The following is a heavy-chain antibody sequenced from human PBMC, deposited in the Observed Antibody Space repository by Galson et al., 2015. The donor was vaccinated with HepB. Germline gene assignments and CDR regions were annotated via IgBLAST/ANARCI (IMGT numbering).Heavy chain of an antibody. CDR1: GGTFSSYT. CDR3: AREELVQDYYYDMDV. V-gene: IGHV1-69*04. CDR2: IIPILGIA. D-gene: IGHD6-13*01. J-gene: IGHJ6*02. Sequence: SVKVSCKASGGTFSSYTISWVRQAPGQGLEWMGRIIPILGIANYAQKFQGRVTITADKSTSTAYMELSSLRSEDTAVYYCAREELVQDYYYDMDVWGQGTTVTVSS.